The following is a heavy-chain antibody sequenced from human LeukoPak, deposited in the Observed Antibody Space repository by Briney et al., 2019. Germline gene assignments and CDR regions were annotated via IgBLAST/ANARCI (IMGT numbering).Heavy chain of an antibody. CDR3: ARQQQLLDY. CDR2: LNPDSGGT. Sequence: ASVKVSCKASGYTFTGYYMHWVRRAPGQGLEWMGWLNPDSGGTHYAQKFQGRVTMTRDTSISTAYMELNRLRSDDTAVYYCARQQQLLDYWGQGTLVTVSS. D-gene: IGHD6-13*01. J-gene: IGHJ4*02. V-gene: IGHV1-2*02. CDR1: GYTFTGYY.